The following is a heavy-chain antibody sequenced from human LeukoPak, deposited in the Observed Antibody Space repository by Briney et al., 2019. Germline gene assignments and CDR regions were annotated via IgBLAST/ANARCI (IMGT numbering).Heavy chain of an antibody. CDR1: GFTFSTYS. CDR2: ISHSSSTI. V-gene: IGHV3-48*01. CDR3: AREGCTGTGCYVPV. J-gene: IGHJ4*02. Sequence: PGGSLRLPCAASGFTFSTYSMNWVRQAPGKGLEWVSYISHSSSTIYYADSVKGRFTVSRDNAKNSLYLQMDSLRAEDTAVYYCAREGCTGTGCYVPVGGQGTLVTVSS. D-gene: IGHD2-8*02.